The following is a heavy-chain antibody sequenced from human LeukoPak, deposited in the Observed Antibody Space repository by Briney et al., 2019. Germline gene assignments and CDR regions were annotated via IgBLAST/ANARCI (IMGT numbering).Heavy chain of an antibody. CDR2: ISSSGSTI. D-gene: IGHD6-13*01. Sequence: GGSLRLSCAASGFTFSSYEMNWVRQAPGKGLEWVSYISSSGSTIYYADSVKGRFTISRDNAKNSLYPQMNSLRAEDTAVYYCARDRATGYSSSWSPPHYYMDVWGKGTTVTVSS. CDR1: GFTFSSYE. CDR3: ARDRATGYSSSWSPPHYYMDV. J-gene: IGHJ6*03. V-gene: IGHV3-48*03.